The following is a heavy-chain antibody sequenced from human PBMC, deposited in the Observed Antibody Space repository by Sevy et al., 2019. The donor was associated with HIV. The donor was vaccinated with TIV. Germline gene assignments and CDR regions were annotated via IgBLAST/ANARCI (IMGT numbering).Heavy chain of an antibody. D-gene: IGHD2-15*01. Sequence: GGSLRLSCAASGFTIRTYNMNWVRQAPGKGLEWVSSISSSSTYIYYADSVKGRFTISRDNDKNSLYLQMSILRAEDTAVYYCARDLVIPATTDYFYYGMDVWGQGTTVTVSS. V-gene: IGHV3-21*01. J-gene: IGHJ6*02. CDR1: GFTIRTYN. CDR2: ISSSSTYI. CDR3: ARDLVIPATTDYFYYGMDV.